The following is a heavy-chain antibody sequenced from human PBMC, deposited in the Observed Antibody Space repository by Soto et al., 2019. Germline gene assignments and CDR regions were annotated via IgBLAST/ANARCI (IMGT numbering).Heavy chain of an antibody. J-gene: IGHJ4*02. CDR3: ASHYDMWSGYLSPVDY. V-gene: IGHV3-11*01. D-gene: IGHD3-3*01. CDR2: IDTSGTKI. CDR1: GYTFSDYY. Sequence: QVQLVESGGDLVKPGGSLRLSCAASGYTFSDYYMSWIRQAPGKGLEWISYIDTSGTKIYYADSVKGRFIITRDNAKNSLYLEMNSLRDEDTAVYYCASHYDMWSGYLSPVDYWGQGTRVTVSS.